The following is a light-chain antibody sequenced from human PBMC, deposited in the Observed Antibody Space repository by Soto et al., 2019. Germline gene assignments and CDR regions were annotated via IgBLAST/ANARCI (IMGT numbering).Light chain of an antibody. CDR3: GTWDNSLSAVV. J-gene: IGLJ2*01. V-gene: IGLV1-51*01. CDR1: TSNIGNNF. Sequence: QSVLTQAPSVSAAPGQKVTISCSGSTSNIGNNFVSWYQFLPGTAPKLLIYDNSKRPSRIPDRFSGSKSGTSATLGITGLQTGDEADYYCGTWDNSLSAVVFGGGTKLTVL. CDR2: DNS.